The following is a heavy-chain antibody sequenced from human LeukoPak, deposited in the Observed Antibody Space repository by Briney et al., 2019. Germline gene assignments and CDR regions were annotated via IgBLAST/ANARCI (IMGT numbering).Heavy chain of an antibody. J-gene: IGHJ4*02. D-gene: IGHD5-18*01. V-gene: IGHV1-18*01. Sequence: ASVKVSCKASGYTFTSYGISWGRQAPGQGLEWMGWISAYNGNTNYAQKLQGRVTMTTDTSTSTAYIELRSRRSDYTAVYYCAEDLKTLWFFDHWGQGTLVPV. CDR2: ISAYNGNT. CDR3: AEDLKTLWFFDH. CDR1: GYTFTSYG.